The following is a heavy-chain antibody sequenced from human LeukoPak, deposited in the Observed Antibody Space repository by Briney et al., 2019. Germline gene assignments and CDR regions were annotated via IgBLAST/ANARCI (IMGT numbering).Heavy chain of an antibody. CDR2: ISWNSGAI. Sequence: GRSLRLSCAASGFIFDDYAMHWVRQVPGKGLEWVSGISWNSGAIGYADSVKGRFTISRDNAKNSLYLQMNSLRAEDTALYYCAKSLGYCSSTSCSRWFDPWGQGTLVTVSS. J-gene: IGHJ5*02. D-gene: IGHD2-2*01. CDR3: AKSLGYCSSTSCSRWFDP. V-gene: IGHV3-9*01. CDR1: GFIFDDYA.